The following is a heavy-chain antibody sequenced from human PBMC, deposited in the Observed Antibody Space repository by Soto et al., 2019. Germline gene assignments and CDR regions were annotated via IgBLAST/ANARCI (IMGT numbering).Heavy chain of an antibody. V-gene: IGHV3-30-3*01. Sequence: PGGSLRLSCAASGFTFSSYAMHWVRQAPGKGLEWVAVISYDGSNKYYADSVKGRFTISRDNSKNTLYLQMNSLRAEDTAVYYCARDISDIVVVPAAPSHYHGMDVWGQGTTVTV. CDR1: GFTFSSYA. CDR2: ISYDGSNK. D-gene: IGHD2-2*01. J-gene: IGHJ6*02. CDR3: ARDISDIVVVPAAPSHYHGMDV.